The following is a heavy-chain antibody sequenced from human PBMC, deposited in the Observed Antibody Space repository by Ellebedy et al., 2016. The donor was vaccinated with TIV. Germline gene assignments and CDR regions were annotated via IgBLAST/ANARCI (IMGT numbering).Heavy chain of an antibody. Sequence: PGGSLRLSCAVSGFTVSSTYMSWVRQAPGKGLEWVSTIYSGGRTDYADSVKGRFTISRDYSRNTLYLQINGLRAEDTAVFYCARSVEEYDSSWLEFDYWGQGTLVTVSS. CDR3: ARSVEEYDSSWLEFDY. CDR2: IYSGGRT. J-gene: IGHJ4*02. V-gene: IGHV3-66*01. D-gene: IGHD6-13*01. CDR1: GFTVSSTY.